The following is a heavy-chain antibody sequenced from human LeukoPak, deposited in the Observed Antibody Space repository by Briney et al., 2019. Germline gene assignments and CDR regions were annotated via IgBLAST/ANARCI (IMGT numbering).Heavy chain of an antibody. CDR2: ISGSGDST. CDR1: GGSISSYY. J-gene: IGHJ5*02. Sequence: ETLSLTCTVSGGSISSYYWSWIRQPPGKGLEWVSAISGSGDSTYYADSVKGRFTISRDNSMNTLYLQMNSLTSEDTAIYYCAADMAPTVPYKWFDPWGQGTQVTVSS. V-gene: IGHV3-23*01. CDR3: AADMAPTVPYKWFDP. D-gene: IGHD1-1*01.